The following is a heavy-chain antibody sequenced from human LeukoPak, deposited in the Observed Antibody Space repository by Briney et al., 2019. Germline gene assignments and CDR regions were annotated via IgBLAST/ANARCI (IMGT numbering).Heavy chain of an antibody. CDR2: IWYDGSNK. Sequence: PGRSLRLSCAASGFTFSSYGMHWVRQAPGKGLEWVAVIWYDGSNKYYADSVKGRFTISRDNSKNTLYLQTNSLRAEDTAVYYCARDLTTSDNWGQGTLVTVSS. D-gene: IGHD1/OR15-1a*01. CDR1: GFTFSSYG. CDR3: ARDLTTSDN. V-gene: IGHV3-33*01. J-gene: IGHJ4*02.